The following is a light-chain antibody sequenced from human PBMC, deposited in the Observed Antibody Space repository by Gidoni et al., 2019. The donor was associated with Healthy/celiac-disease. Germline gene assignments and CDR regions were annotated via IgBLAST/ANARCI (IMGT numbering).Light chain of an antibody. CDR3: QQSYSTPPYT. CDR1: QSISSY. Sequence: DIQMTQPQSSLSASVGDRVTITCRASQSISSYLNWYQQKPGKAPKLLIYAASSLQSGVPSRFSVSGSGTDFTLTISSLQPEDFATYYCQQSYSTPPYTFXQXTKLEIK. CDR2: AAS. V-gene: IGKV1-39*01. J-gene: IGKJ2*01.